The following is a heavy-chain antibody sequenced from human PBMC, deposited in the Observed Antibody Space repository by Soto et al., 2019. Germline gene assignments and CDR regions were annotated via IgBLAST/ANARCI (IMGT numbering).Heavy chain of an antibody. CDR3: AREVAGGMDV. J-gene: IGHJ6*02. CDR2: ISSGGST. CDR1: GFTVRSNY. Sequence: VVSLRLSCAGSGFTVRSNYMSWVRQAPGKGLEWVSVISSGGSTYYADSVKGRFTISRDNSKNTLYLQMNSLRAEDTAVYYCAREVAGGMDVWGQGTTVTVSS. V-gene: IGHV3-53*01. D-gene: IGHD2-15*01.